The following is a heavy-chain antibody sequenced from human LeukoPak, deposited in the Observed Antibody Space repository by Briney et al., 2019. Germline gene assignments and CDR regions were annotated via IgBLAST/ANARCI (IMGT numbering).Heavy chain of an antibody. Sequence: PSETLSLTCTVSGGSISSSSYYWGWIRQPPGKGLEWIGSIYYSGSTYYNPPLKSRVTISVDTSKNQFSLKLSSVTAADTAVYYCASRSSYDYVWGSYRRYYFDYWGQGTLVTVSS. CDR3: ASRSSYDYVWGSYRRYYFDY. V-gene: IGHV4-39*01. J-gene: IGHJ4*02. CDR1: GGSISSSSYY. CDR2: IYYSGST. D-gene: IGHD3-16*02.